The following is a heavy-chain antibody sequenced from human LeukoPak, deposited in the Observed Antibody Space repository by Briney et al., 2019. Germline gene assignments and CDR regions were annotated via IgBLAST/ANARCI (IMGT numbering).Heavy chain of an antibody. Sequence: SETLSLTCAVSGYSISSGYYWSWIRQPAGKGLEWIGRIYTSGSTNYNPSLKSRVTMSVDTSKNQFSLKLSSVTAADTAVYYCAGDWNYYDSSGYYYVGAFDIWGQGTMVTVSS. J-gene: IGHJ3*02. D-gene: IGHD3-22*01. V-gene: IGHV4-4*07. CDR3: AGDWNYYDSSGYYYVGAFDI. CDR1: GYSISSGYY. CDR2: IYTSGST.